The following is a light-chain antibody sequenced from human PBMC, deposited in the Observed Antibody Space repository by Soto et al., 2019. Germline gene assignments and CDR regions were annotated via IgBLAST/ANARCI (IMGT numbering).Light chain of an antibody. CDR1: QTVSSN. CDR3: LQKYFYPFT. J-gene: IGKJ3*01. V-gene: IGKV3-11*01. Sequence: EIVLTQSPGTLSLSPGERATLSCRASQTVSSNLAWFLQKRGQAPTRFSGSGSGTEFTLTISSLQPEDFATYYCLQKYFYPFTFGPGTKVDIK.